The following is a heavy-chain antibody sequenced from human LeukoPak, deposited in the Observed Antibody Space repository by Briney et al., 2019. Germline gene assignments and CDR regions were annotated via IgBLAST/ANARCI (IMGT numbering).Heavy chain of an antibody. J-gene: IGHJ4*02. D-gene: IGHD6-19*01. CDR3: AKGLAVADPYYFDY. Sequence: PGGSLRLSCAASGFTFYDYAMHWVRHAPGKGLEWVSGISWNSGSIGYADSVKGRFTISRDNAKNSLYLQMNSLRAEDTALYYCAKGLAVADPYYFDYWGQGTLVTVSS. V-gene: IGHV3-9*01. CDR2: ISWNSGSI. CDR1: GFTFYDYA.